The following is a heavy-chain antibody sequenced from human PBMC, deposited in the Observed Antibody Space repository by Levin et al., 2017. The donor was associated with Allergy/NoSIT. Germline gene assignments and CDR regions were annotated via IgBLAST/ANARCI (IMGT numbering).Heavy chain of an antibody. CDR3: ARGIAARPSKKRRYYYYGMDV. V-gene: IGHV4-31*03. CDR2: IYYSGST. Sequence: TSETLSLTCTVSGGSISSGGYYWSWIRQHPGKGLEWIGYIYYSGSTYYNPSLKSRVTISVDTSKNQFSLKLSSVTAADTAVYYCARGIAARPSKKRRYYYYGMDVWGQGTTVTVSS. D-gene: IGHD6-6*01. CDR1: GGSISSGGYY. J-gene: IGHJ6*02.